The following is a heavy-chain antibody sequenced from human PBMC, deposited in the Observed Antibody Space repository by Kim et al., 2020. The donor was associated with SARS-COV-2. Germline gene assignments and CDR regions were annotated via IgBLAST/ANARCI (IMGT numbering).Heavy chain of an antibody. CDR3: ARGQPLDY. J-gene: IGHJ4*02. CDR2: ISYSGNS. V-gene: IGHV4-31*03. CDR1: GGSIRSGGKF. Sequence: SETLSLTCSVSGGSIRSGGKFWTWIRQHPAKGLEWIGYISYSGNSHYSPSLRSRVSISLQTSENQFSLELTSVTAADTAEYYCARGQPLDYGGQGILVTV. D-gene: IGHD2-2*01.